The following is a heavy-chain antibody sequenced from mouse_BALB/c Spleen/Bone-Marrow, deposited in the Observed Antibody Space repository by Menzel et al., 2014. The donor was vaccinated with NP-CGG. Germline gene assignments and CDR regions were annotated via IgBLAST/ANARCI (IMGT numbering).Heavy chain of an antibody. CDR2: INPYNDGT. CDR1: GYTFTSYV. Sequence: EVQLQQSGPELVKPGASVKMTCKASGYTFTSYVMHWGKQKPGQGLEWIGNINPYNDGTKNNEKLNGKTTLTSDKASSPSFMDLSSLTTEDSSVYYCARSLYGYDWYFDVGAQGPRSPSPQ. D-gene: IGHD2-2*01. J-gene: IGHJ1*01. CDR3: ARSLYGYDWYFDV. V-gene: IGHV1-14*01.